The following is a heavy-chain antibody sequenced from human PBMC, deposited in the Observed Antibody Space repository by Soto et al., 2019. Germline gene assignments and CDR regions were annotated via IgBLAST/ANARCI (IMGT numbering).Heavy chain of an antibody. CDR1: GGSISSGGYY. V-gene: IGHV4-31*03. J-gene: IGHJ4*02. CDR3: ARAGSYGPKVHYFDY. D-gene: IGHD5-18*01. Sequence: PWETLSLTCTVSGGSISSGGYYWSWIRQHPGKGLEWIGYIYYSGSTYYNPSLKSRVTISVDTSKNQFSLKLSSVTAADTAVYYCARAGSYGPKVHYFDYWGQGTLVTVSS. CDR2: IYYSGST.